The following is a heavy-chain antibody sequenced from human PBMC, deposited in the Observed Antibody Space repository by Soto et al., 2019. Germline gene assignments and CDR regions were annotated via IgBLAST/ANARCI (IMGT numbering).Heavy chain of an antibody. V-gene: IGHV4-59*01. CDR1: CGSISTYY. D-gene: IGHD6-19*01. CDR2: IYYSGST. CDR3: TREGRISSGSNWFDP. Sequence: PSETLSLTCTFSCGSISTYYWSWIRQPPGKGLEWIGYIYYSGSTHYNPSLKSRVTISVDTSKNQFSLKLSSVTAADTAVYYCTREGRISSGSNWFDPWGQGTLVTVSS. J-gene: IGHJ5*02.